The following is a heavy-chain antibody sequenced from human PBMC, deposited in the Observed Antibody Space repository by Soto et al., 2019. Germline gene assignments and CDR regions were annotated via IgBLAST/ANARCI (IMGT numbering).Heavy chain of an antibody. J-gene: IGHJ6*03. CDR1: GYTFTSYD. Sequence: ASVKVSCKASGYTFTSYDINWVRQATGQGLEWMGWMNPNSGNTGYAQKFQGRVTMTRNTSISTAYMELSSLRSEDTAVYYCARATRFLEWSYYYYYMDAWGKGTTVTVS. CDR3: ARATRFLEWSYYYYYMDA. D-gene: IGHD3-3*01. V-gene: IGHV1-8*01. CDR2: MNPNSGNT.